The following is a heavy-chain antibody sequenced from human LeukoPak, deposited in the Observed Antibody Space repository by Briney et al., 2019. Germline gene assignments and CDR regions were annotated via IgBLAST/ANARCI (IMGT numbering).Heavy chain of an antibody. J-gene: IGHJ4*02. Sequence: GGSLRLSCAASGFTFGSYGMSWVRQAPGKGLEWVSSITVIGGSTYYADSVKGRFSISRDNSKNTLYLQMNSLRAEDTAVYYCAKASNGYCSSTTCPPPDYWGQGTLVTVSS. CDR1: GFTFGSYG. V-gene: IGHV3-23*01. CDR3: AKASNGYCSSTTCPPPDY. CDR2: ITVIGGST. D-gene: IGHD2-2*01.